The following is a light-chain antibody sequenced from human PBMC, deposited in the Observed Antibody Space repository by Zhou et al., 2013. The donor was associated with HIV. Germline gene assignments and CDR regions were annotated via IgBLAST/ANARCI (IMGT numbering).Light chain of an antibody. Sequence: DIQMTQSPSSLSAFVGDRVSISCQASQDIRNFLNWYQQKPGKAPKLLIIDASDLEAGVPSRFSGSGSGTDFTFTISSLQPEDIATYYCQQYDDVPYTFGQGTKLEMK. CDR2: DAS. J-gene: IGKJ2*01. CDR3: QQYDDVPYT. CDR1: QDIRNF. V-gene: IGKV1-33*01.